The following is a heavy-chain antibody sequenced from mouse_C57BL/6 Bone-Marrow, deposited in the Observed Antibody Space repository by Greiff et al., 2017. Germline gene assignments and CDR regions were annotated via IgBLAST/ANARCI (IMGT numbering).Heavy chain of an antibody. CDR2: INPNNGGT. CDR1: GYTFTDYN. J-gene: IGHJ3*01. V-gene: IGHV1-18*01. D-gene: IGHD1-1*01. Sequence: VQLQQSGPELVKPGASVKISCKASGYTFTDYNMDWVKQSHGKSLEWIGDINPNNGGTIYNQKFKGQATLPVDKSSSTAYMELRSLTSEDNSVKYCASRYYGSIFADWGQGTLVTVSA. CDR3: ASRYYGSIFAD.